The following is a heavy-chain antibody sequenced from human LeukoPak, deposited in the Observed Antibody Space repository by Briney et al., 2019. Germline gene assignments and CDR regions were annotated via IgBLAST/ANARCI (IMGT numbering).Heavy chain of an antibody. V-gene: IGHV1-18*01. CDR1: GYTFTSYG. J-gene: IGHJ3*02. CDR3: ARDPGYCSSTSCRRTDAFDI. Sequence: VASVKVSCKASGYTFTSYGISWVRQAPGQGLEWMGWISAYNGNTNYAQKLQGRVTMTTDTSTSTAYMELRSLRSDDTAVYYCARDPGYCSSTSCRRTDAFDIWGQGTMVTVST. D-gene: IGHD2-2*01. CDR2: ISAYNGNT.